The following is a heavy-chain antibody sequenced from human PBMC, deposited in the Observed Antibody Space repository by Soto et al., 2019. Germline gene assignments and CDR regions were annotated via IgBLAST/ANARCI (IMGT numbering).Heavy chain of an antibody. CDR1: GGSISRSSYY. CDR2: IYYSGST. D-gene: IGHD4-17*01. J-gene: IGHJ6*02. Sequence: SETLSLTCTVSGGSISRSSYYWGWIRQPPGKGLEWIGSIYYSGSTYYNPSLKSRVTISVDTSKNQFSLKLSSVTAADTAVYYCKGYGDYCYYGMDVWGQGTTVTVSS. V-gene: IGHV4-39*01. CDR3: KGYGDYCYYGMDV.